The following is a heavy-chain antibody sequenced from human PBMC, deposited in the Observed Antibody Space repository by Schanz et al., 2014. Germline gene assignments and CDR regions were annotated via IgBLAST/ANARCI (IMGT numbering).Heavy chain of an antibody. CDR2: VFPNGIT. V-gene: IGHV4-61*02. CDR3: ARDTTWRLDL. D-gene: IGHD1-1*01. Sequence: QVQLQESGPGLVKPSQTLSLTCTVSGGSIRSGTYYWSWIRQPAGKALEWVGRVFPNGITNYNPSLKSRSTKALDTSKSRFSLTLTSLTAADTAVYYCARDTTWRLDLWGRGTLVTVSS. CDR1: GGSIRSGTYY. J-gene: IGHJ2*01.